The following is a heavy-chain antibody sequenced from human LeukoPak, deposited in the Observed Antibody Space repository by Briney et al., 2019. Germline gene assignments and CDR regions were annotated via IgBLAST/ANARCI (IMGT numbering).Heavy chain of an antibody. D-gene: IGHD1-1*01. Sequence: ASVKVSCKVSGYTLTELSMHWVRQALGKGLEWMGGFDPEDGETIYAQKFQGRVTMTEDTSTDTAYMELSSLRSEDTAVYYCARDLAGATTGAIPLFDYWGQGTLVTVSS. V-gene: IGHV1-24*01. CDR2: FDPEDGET. CDR1: GYTLTELS. CDR3: ARDLAGATTGAIPLFDY. J-gene: IGHJ4*02.